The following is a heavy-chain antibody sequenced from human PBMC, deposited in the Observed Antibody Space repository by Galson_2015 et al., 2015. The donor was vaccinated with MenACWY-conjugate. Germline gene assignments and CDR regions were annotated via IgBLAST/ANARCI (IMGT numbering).Heavy chain of an antibody. CDR3: ARGPRGQLPGVDFDY. Sequence: SLRLSCAASGFNFRGDWMTWVRQAPGKGLEWVGSIKQDGNDKEYLDSVKGRFTISRDNARNSLYLQMNSLRAEDTAIYYCARGPRGQLPGVDFDYWGQGTLVTVSS. CDR2: IKQDGNDK. J-gene: IGHJ4*02. D-gene: IGHD1-26*01. V-gene: IGHV3-7*03. CDR1: GFNFRGDW.